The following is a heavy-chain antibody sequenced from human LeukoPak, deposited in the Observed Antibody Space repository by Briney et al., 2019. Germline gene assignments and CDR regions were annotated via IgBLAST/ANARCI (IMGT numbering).Heavy chain of an antibody. CDR3: ARLGYYDSSGYWPYYMDV. D-gene: IGHD3-22*01. V-gene: IGHV4-61*02. CDR2: IYTSGST. CDR1: GGSISSGSYY. J-gene: IGHJ6*03. Sequence: PSETLSLTCTVSGGSISSGSYYWSWIRQPAGKGLEWIGRIYTSGSTNYNPSLKSRVTISVDTSKNQFSLKLSSVTAADTAVYYCARLGYYDSSGYWPYYMDVWGKGTTVTISS.